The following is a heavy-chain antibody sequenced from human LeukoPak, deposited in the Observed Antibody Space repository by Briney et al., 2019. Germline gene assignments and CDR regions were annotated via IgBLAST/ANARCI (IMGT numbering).Heavy chain of an antibody. Sequence: QTEGSLRLSCAASGFTFSSYGMHWVRQAPGKGLEWVAVISYDGSNKYYADSVKGRFTISRDNSKNTLYLQMNSLRAEDTAVYYCAKSTLGSSWFDYWGQGTLVTVSS. J-gene: IGHJ4*02. D-gene: IGHD6-13*01. CDR3: AKSTLGSSWFDY. V-gene: IGHV3-30*18. CDR2: ISYDGSNK. CDR1: GFTFSSYG.